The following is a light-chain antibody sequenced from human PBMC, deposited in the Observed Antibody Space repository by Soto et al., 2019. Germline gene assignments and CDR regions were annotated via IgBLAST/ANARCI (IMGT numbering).Light chain of an antibody. Sequence: QSVRTQPAFVSRSPGQSITISCTGTSSDVGGYNYVSWYQHPPGKAPKLMISEVSNRPSGVSNRFSGSKSGNTASLTISGLQAEDEADYYCSSYTSTSTRVFGTGTKVTVL. J-gene: IGLJ1*01. V-gene: IGLV2-14*01. CDR2: EVS. CDR3: SSYTSTSTRV. CDR1: SSDVGGYNY.